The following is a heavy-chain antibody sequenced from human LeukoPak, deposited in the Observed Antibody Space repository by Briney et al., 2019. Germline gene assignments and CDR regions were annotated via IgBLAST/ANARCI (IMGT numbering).Heavy chain of an antibody. CDR3: ARAAHQYDFWSGYSTWYFDY. D-gene: IGHD3-3*01. Sequence: SETLSLTCTVSGGSISSYYWSWIRQPPGKGLEWIGYIYYSGSTNYNPSLKSRVTISVDTSKNQFSLKLSSVTAADTAVYYCARAAHQYDFWSGYSTWYFDYWGQGTLVTGSS. J-gene: IGHJ4*02. CDR2: IYYSGST. V-gene: IGHV4-59*01. CDR1: GGSISSYY.